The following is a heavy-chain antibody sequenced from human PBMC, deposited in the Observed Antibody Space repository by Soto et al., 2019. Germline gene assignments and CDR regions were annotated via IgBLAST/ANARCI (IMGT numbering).Heavy chain of an antibody. CDR1: GGSITSYY. J-gene: IGHJ4*02. CDR3: ARDAYSSGSYFFDY. V-gene: IGHV4-59*01. Sequence: SETLSLTCSVSGGSITSYYWSWIRQSPGKGLEWIGYIHHSGGTNYNPSLKSRVTISIDTSKNQFSLKLSSVTAADTAFYYCARDAYSSGSYFFDYWGQGTLVTVSS. D-gene: IGHD6-19*01. CDR2: IHHSGGT.